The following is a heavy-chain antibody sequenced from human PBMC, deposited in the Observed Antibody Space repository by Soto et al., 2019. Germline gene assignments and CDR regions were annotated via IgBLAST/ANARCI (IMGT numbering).Heavy chain of an antibody. Sequence: EVQLVESGGGLVKPGGSLRLSCAASGFTFSNAWMSWVRQAPGKGLEWVGRIKSKTDGGTTDYAAPVKGRFTISRDDSKNTLYLQMNSLKTEDTAVYYCTTGRWLQIPRFDYWGQGTLVTVSS. D-gene: IGHD5-12*01. V-gene: IGHV3-15*01. CDR2: IKSKTDGGTT. CDR3: TTGRWLQIPRFDY. J-gene: IGHJ4*02. CDR1: GFTFSNAW.